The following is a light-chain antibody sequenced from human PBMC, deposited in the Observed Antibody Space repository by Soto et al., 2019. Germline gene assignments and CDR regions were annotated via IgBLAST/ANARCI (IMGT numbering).Light chain of an antibody. J-gene: IGKJ4*01. Sequence: DIQLTQSPSFLSASVGDRVTITCRASQGISSYLAWCQQKPGKAPKLLIYAASTLQSGVPSRFSGSGSWTEFTLTISSLQPEDFATYYCQQLNSYPLTFGGGTKVEIK. V-gene: IGKV1-9*01. CDR3: QQLNSYPLT. CDR2: AAS. CDR1: QGISSY.